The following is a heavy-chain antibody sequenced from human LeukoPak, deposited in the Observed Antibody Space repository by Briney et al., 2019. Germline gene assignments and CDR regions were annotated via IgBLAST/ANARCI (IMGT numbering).Heavy chain of an antibody. V-gene: IGHV1-8*01. J-gene: IGHJ3*02. CDR1: GYTFTSYD. CDR2: MNPNSGNT. D-gene: IGHD2-2*03. CDR3: ARVDGLTDAFDI. Sequence: ASVKVSCKASGYTFTSYDINWVRQATGQGLEWMGWMNPNSGNTGYAQKFQGRVTMTRNTSISTAYMELSSLRSEDTAVYYCARVDGLTDAFDIWGQGTMVTVSS.